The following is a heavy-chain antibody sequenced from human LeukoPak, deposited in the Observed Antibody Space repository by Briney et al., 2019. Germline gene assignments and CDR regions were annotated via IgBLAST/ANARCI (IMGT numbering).Heavy chain of an antibody. V-gene: IGHV1-8*01. Sequence: ASVKVSCKASGYTFTSYDINWVLQATGHGLEWMGWMNPNSGNTGYAQKIQGRVTMTRNTSISTAYMELSSLRSEDTAVYYCARGLAYCTNGVCYTWYFDYWGQGTLVTVSS. CDR1: GYTFTSYD. J-gene: IGHJ4*02. CDR3: ARGLAYCTNGVCYTWYFDY. D-gene: IGHD2-8*01. CDR2: MNPNSGNT.